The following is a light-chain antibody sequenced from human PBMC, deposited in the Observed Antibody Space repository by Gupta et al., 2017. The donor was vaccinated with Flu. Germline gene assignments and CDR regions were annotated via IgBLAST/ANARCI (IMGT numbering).Light chain of an antibody. J-gene: IGLJ3*02. V-gene: IGLV2-23*02. CDR1: SSDVGSYDL. Sequence: SALTQPASVSGSPGQSITISFTGTSSDVGSYDLVSWYQQHPGKDPKLMIYDVNKRPSGVSNRFSGSKSGNTASLTIAGRQAEDEDDYYCGSYENGRVFGGGTKLTFL. CDR2: DVN. CDR3: GSYENGRV.